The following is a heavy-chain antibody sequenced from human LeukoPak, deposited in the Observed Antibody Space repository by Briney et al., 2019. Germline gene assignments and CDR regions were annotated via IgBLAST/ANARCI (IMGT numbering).Heavy chain of an antibody. Sequence: GESLKISCKGSGYSFTSYWIGWVRQMPGKSLEWMGMIYPGDSDTRYSPSFQGQVTISADKSISTAYLQWSSLKASDTAMYYGARHEYYYDSSGYAYFDYWGQGTLVTVSS. CDR2: IYPGDSDT. CDR3: ARHEYYYDSSGYAYFDY. V-gene: IGHV5-51*01. D-gene: IGHD3-22*01. CDR1: GYSFTSYW. J-gene: IGHJ4*02.